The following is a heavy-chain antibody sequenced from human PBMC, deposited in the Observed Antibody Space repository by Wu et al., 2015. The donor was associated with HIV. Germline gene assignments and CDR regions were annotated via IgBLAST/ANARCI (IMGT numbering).Heavy chain of an antibody. D-gene: IGHD3-22*01. Sequence: QVQLEQSGAEVKKPGASMKVSCKTSGYTFTGFYIHWVRQAPGQGLEWMGWINPHSGGTNFAQKFQGRFTMTRDTSTSTAYMELRSLRSDDTAIYYCARAYYYDYTGYQRADAFVYLGPKGRMVTVSS. V-gene: IGHV1-2*02. J-gene: IGHJ3*02. CDR2: INPHSGGT. CDR1: GYTFTGFY. CDR3: ARAYYYDYTGYQRADAFVY.